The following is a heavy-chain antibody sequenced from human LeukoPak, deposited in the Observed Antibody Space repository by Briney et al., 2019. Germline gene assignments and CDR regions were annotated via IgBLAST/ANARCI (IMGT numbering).Heavy chain of an antibody. CDR3: ARVPQQHDYGVHFDY. D-gene: IGHD4-17*01. CDR1: GYTFTGYY. CDR2: INSTGGST. V-gene: IGHV1-46*01. J-gene: IGHJ4*02. Sequence: ASVKVSCKAFGYTFTGYYMHWVRQAPGQGLEWMGLINSTGGSTGYAQKFQGRVTMTRDMSTSTVYMELSSLRSEDTAVYYCARVPQQHDYGVHFDYWGQGTLVTVSS.